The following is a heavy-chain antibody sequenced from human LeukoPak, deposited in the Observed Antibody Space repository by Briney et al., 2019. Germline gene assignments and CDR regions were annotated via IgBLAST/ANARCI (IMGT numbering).Heavy chain of an antibody. J-gene: IGHJ4*02. CDR2: IYTSGST. CDR3: AGLTMVRGWPLGY. CDR1: GDSISSYY. V-gene: IGHV4-4*07. D-gene: IGHD3-10*01. Sequence: SETLSLTCTVSGDSISSYYWSWIRQPAGKGLEWIGRIYTSGSTNYNPSLKSRVTMSVDTSKNQFSLKLSSVTAADTAVYYCAGLTMVRGWPLGYWGQGTLVTVSA.